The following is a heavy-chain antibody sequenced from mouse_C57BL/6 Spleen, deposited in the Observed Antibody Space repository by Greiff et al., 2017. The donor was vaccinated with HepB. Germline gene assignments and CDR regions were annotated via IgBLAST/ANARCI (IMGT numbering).Heavy chain of an antibody. CDR1: GYTFTDYY. J-gene: IGHJ2*01. CDR2: INPNNGGT. CDR3: ARETTVPPWGFDY. V-gene: IGHV1-26*01. Sequence: VQLQQSGPELVKPGASVKISCKASGYTFTDYYMNWVKQSHGKSLEWIGDINPNNGGTSYNQKFKGKATLTVDKSSSTAYMELRSLTSEDSAVYYCARETTVPPWGFDYWGQGTTLTVSS. D-gene: IGHD1-1*01.